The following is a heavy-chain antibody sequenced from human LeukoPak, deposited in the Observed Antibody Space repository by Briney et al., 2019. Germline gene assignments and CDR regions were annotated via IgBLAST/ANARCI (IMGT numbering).Heavy chain of an antibody. J-gene: IGHJ3*02. CDR3: ARYSSSGYFVFDI. CDR1: GDSISSYY. CDR2: MYYDENT. D-gene: IGHD3-22*01. Sequence: KSSETLSLTCTVSGDSISSYYWSWIRQPPGKGLQWIGYMYYDENTSYNPSLKSRVTISLDRSKNQFSLKLSSVTAADTAVYYCARYSSSGYFVFDIWGQGTMVTVSS. V-gene: IGHV4-59*01.